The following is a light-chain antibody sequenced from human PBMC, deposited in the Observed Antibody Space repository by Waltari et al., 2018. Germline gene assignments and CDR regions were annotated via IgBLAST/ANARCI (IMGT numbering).Light chain of an antibody. V-gene: IGKV3-20*01. Sequence: VILTQSPATPSLSPGERATLSCRASQSVSSYLAWYQQKPGQAPRLLIYGASSRATGIPDRFSGSGSGTEFTLTISSLEPEDFAVYYCQKYSSSPPYSFGQGTKVEIK. J-gene: IGKJ2*03. CDR2: GAS. CDR3: QKYSSSPPYS. CDR1: QSVSSY.